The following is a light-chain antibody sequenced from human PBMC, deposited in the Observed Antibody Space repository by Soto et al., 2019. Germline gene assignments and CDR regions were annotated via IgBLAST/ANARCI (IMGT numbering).Light chain of an antibody. J-gene: IGKJ4*01. CDR3: QQDDSSPLT. Sequence: EIVLTQSPGTLSWSPGERATLSCRASQSVSSSYLAWYQQKPGQAPRLLIYGASSRATGIPDRFSGSGSGTDFTLTISRLEPEDFAVYYCQQDDSSPLTFGGGTNVEIK. V-gene: IGKV3-20*01. CDR1: QSVSSSY. CDR2: GAS.